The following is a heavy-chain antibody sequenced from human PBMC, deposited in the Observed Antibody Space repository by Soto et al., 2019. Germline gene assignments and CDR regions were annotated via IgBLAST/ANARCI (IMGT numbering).Heavy chain of an antibody. J-gene: IGHJ4*02. CDR1: GFVFRTSS. CDR3: SRGGSYVTGTRTPHS. V-gene: IGHV3-21*01. CDR2: ISPSSTYI. Sequence: EVQLVESGGGLVKPGGSLRLSCETSGFVFRTSSMNWVRQAPGKGLEWVSSISPSSTYIYYADSVKGRFTISRDNAKSSLFLQVNSLRAEDTAMYFWSRGGSYVTGTRTPHSWGQGTLVTVSA. D-gene: IGHD3-10*01.